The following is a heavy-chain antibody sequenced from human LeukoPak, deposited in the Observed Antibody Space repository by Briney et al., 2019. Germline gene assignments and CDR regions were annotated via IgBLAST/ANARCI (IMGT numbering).Heavy chain of an antibody. CDR1: GYSFTTHW. J-gene: IGHJ4*02. Sequence: GESLKISCKGSGYSFTTHWIGWVRQLPGKGLEWMGLILPGDSETMYSPSLQGPVTISADKSINTAYLRWSSLKASDTAMYYCATSESQTRFDYWGQGTLVTVSS. CDR3: ATSESQTRFDY. V-gene: IGHV5-51*01. CDR2: ILPGDSET. D-gene: IGHD1/OR15-1a*01.